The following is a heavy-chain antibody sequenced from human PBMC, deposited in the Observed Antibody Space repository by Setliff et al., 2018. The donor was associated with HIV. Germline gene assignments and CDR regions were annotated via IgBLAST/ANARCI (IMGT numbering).Heavy chain of an antibody. V-gene: IGHV4-39*01. CDR1: GGSISSGIYY. Sequence: SETLSLTCTVSGGSISSGIYYWGWIRQAPGMGLEWIGSVDYSGSSRYNPSLKSRVTISVDTSKNQFSLKLSSVTAADTAVYFCARHFEGYYYDTSGYYYWGQGTLVTVS. J-gene: IGHJ4*02. D-gene: IGHD3-22*01. CDR3: ARHFEGYYYDTSGYYY. CDR2: VDYSGSS.